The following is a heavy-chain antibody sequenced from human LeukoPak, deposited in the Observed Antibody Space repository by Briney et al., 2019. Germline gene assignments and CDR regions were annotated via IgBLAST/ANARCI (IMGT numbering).Heavy chain of an antibody. CDR1: GGIFISYA. CDR3: ARVSDSSSRDYYYYYMDV. Sequence: SVKVSCKASGGIFISYAISWVRQAPGQGLEWMGGIIPIFGTANYAHKFQDRVTNTTDESTSTAYMELSSLRTEDTAVYDCARVSDSSSRDYYYYYMDVWGKGTTVTVSS. V-gene: IGHV1-69*05. CDR2: IIPIFGTA. D-gene: IGHD6-6*01. J-gene: IGHJ6*03.